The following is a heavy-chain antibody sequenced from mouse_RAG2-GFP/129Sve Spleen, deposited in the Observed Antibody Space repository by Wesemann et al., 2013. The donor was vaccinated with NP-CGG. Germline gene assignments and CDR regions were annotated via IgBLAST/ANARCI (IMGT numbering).Heavy chain of an antibody. V-gene: IGHV5-6-4*01. CDR1: GFTFSSYA. D-gene: IGHD3-2*01. CDR2: ISSGGSYT. Sequence: EVKLLESGGGLVQPGGSLKLSCAASGFTFSSYAMSWVRQTPEKRLEWVATISSGGSYTYYPDTVKGRFTISRDNAKNTLYLQMSRLKSEDTAMYYCARLLDSYYAMDYWGSRNLSHRLL. CDR3: ARLLDSYYAMDY. J-gene: IGHJ4*01.